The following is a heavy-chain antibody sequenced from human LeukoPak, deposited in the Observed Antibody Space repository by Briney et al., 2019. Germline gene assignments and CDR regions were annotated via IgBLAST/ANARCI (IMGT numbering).Heavy chain of an antibody. J-gene: IGHJ4*02. V-gene: IGHV3-30*14. CDR3: ASSRYCSGGSCYFDY. CDR1: GFSFNSYP. D-gene: IGHD2-15*01. CDR2: ISNDGNNK. Sequence: GGSLRLSCAASGFSFNSYPMHWVRQAPGKGLEWVAVISNDGNNKYYADSVKGRFTISRDNSKNTLYLQMNSLRAEDTAVYYCASSRYCSGGSCYFDYWGQGTLVTVSS.